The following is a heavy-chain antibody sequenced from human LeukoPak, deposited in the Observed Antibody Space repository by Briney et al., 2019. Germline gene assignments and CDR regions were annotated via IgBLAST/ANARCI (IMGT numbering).Heavy chain of an antibody. V-gene: IGHV3-21*01. CDR2: ISSGSDYI. Sequence: GGSLRLSCATSGFTFSSYSMNWVRQAPGTGLEWVSSISSGSDYIYYADSVKGRFTISRDNAKNSLYLQMTSLRAEDTAVYYCASTNHYYGSGTYDYYFDSWGQGALVTVSS. J-gene: IGHJ4*02. D-gene: IGHD3-10*01. CDR1: GFTFSSYS. CDR3: ASTNHYYGSGTYDYYFDS.